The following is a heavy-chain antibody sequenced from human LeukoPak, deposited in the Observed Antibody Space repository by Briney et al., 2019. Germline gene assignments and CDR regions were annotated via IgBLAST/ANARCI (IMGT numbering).Heavy chain of an antibody. J-gene: IGHJ4*02. CDR1: GGSISSYY. CDR3: ARELRRDEF. V-gene: IGHV4-59*01. D-gene: IGHD3-10*01. Sequence: SETLSLTCTVSGGSISSYYWSWIRQPPGKGLEWIGYIYYSGSTNYNPSLKSRVTISVDTSKNQFSLKLSSVTSEDTAMYYCARELRRDEFWGQGTLVTVSS. CDR2: IYYSGST.